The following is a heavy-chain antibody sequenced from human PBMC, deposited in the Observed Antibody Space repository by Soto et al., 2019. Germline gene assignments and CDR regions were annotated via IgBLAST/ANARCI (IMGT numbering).Heavy chain of an antibody. CDR2: IKQDGSEK. V-gene: IGHV3-7*01. D-gene: IGHD2-15*01. CDR1: GFTFSSYW. J-gene: IGHJ4*02. CDR3: AGGTGWIFDY. Sequence: GGSLRLSCSASGFTFSSYWMPWVRQAPGKGLEWVANIKQDGSEKYYVDSVKGRFTISRDNAKNSVYLQMDSLRAEDTAVYYCAGGTGWIFDYWGQGTLVTVSS.